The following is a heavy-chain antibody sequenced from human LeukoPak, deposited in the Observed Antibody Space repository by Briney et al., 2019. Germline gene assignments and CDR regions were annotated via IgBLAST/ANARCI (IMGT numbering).Heavy chain of an antibody. J-gene: IGHJ6*03. CDR1: GFTFSSYG. CDR2: IWYDGSNK. Sequence: PGGSLRLSCAASGFTFSSYGMDWVRQAPGKGLEWVAVIWYDGSNKYYADSVKGRFTISRDNSKNTLYLQMNSLRAEDTAVYYCARSPSQVTPWGPYYYYMDVWGKGTTVTVSS. D-gene: IGHD3-16*01. CDR3: ARSPSQVTPWGPYYYYMDV. V-gene: IGHV3-33*01.